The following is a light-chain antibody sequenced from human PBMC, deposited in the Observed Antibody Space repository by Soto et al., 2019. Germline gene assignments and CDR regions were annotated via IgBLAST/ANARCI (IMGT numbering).Light chain of an antibody. V-gene: IGLV2-11*01. CDR1: SSDVGSYNF. Sequence: QSALTQPRSVSGSPGQSVTISCTGTSSDVGSYNFVSWYQQHPGKAPKLMIYDVSKRPSGVPDRFSGSKSGNTASLTISGLQAEDEADYYCCSYAGSYTWVFRTGTKVTVL. CDR3: CSYAGSYTWV. J-gene: IGLJ1*01. CDR2: DVS.